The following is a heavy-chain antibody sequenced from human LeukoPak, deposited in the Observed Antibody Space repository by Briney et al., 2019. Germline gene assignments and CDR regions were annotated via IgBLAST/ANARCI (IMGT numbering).Heavy chain of an antibody. V-gene: IGHV1-18*01. CDR1: GYTFPSYG. Sequence: CHAXGYTFPSYGXXXXRQXXXXGXXWXGWXSAYNGTTNYAQKLQGRGPMTTDTSTSTAYMELRSLRSDDTAVYYCARIAIVGAXXVGDYWGQGTXVXXXX. J-gene: IGHJ4*02. D-gene: IGHD1-26*01. CDR2: XSAYNGTT. CDR3: ARIAIVGAXXVGDY.